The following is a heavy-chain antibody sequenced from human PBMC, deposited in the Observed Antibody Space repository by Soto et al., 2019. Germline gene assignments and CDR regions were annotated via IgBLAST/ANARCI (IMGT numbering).Heavy chain of an antibody. J-gene: IGHJ3*02. CDR1: GGSISSGDYY. Sequence: QVQLQESGPGLVKPSQTLSLTCSVSGGSISSGDYYWSWIRQPPGKGLELIAYISYSGIMYYNPSLQSRVTMSRDTSKNPFFLNLDSVTAADTAVYYCAREVGEVDYSSSSDAFDIWSQGTMVTASS. CDR3: AREVGEVDYSSSSDAFDI. V-gene: IGHV4-30-4*01. CDR2: ISYSGIM. D-gene: IGHD6-6*01.